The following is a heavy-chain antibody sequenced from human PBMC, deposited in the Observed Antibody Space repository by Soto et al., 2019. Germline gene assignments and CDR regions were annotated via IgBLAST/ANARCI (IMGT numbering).Heavy chain of an antibody. CDR3: ARTTAVPNTLRSRYFFDY. Sequence: SETLSLTCSVSGGSVSNKTYYWSWIRQPPGKRLEWIGYIYYSGTTNYNPSLKSRVTISVDLSKNQFSLRLSSVTTADTALYYCARTTAVPNTLRSRYFFDYWGQGTLVTVSS. J-gene: IGHJ4*02. CDR1: GGSVSNKTYY. D-gene: IGHD4-17*01. CDR2: IYYSGTT. V-gene: IGHV4-61*01.